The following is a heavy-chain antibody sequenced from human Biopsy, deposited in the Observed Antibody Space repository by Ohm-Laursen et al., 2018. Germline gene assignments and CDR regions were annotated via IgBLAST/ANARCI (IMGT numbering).Heavy chain of an antibody. CDR3: ARDTRWSPYSMDV. CDR1: GFTFSDYA. Sequence: SLRLSCTASGFTFSDYAMNWVRQAPGKRLEWVASFVGSGGGGSTYHADSVKGRFTVSRDNSKNTLYLQMNSLRADDTAVYYCARDTRWSPYSMDVWGQGTTVTVSS. CDR2: FVGSGGGGST. D-gene: IGHD4-23*01. J-gene: IGHJ6*02. V-gene: IGHV3-23*01.